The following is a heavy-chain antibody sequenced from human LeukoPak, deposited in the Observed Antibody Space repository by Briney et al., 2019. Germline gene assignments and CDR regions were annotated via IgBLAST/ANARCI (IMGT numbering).Heavy chain of an antibody. V-gene: IGHV1-46*01. Sequence: ASVKVSCKASGYTFTSYYMHWVRQAPGQGLEWMGIINPSGGSTSYARKFQGRVTMTRDMSTSTVYMELSSLRSEDTAVYYCARSGLYSSSWYGIGYWGQGTLVTVSS. CDR2: INPSGGST. CDR1: GYTFTSYY. CDR3: ARSGLYSSSWYGIGY. D-gene: IGHD6-13*01. J-gene: IGHJ4*02.